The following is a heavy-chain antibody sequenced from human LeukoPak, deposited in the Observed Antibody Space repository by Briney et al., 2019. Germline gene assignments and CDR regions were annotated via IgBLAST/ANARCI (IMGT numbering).Heavy chain of an antibody. V-gene: IGHV3-30*04. J-gene: IGHJ4*02. CDR3: AKDRVVVVPAATLDY. Sequence: GGSLRLSCAASGFTFSNNAMHWVRQAPGKGLEWVAVISHGVNNKYYPDSVKGRFTISRDNSKNTLYLQMNSLRAEDTAVYYCAKDRVVVVPAATLDYWGQGTLVTVSS. CDR1: GFTFSNNA. D-gene: IGHD2-2*01. CDR2: ISHGVNNK.